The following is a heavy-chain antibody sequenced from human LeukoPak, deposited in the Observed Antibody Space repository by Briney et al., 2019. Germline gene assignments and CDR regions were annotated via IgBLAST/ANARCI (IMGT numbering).Heavy chain of an antibody. CDR1: GFTFDDSV. CDR2: INWNDGST. Sequence: GGSLRLSCAASGFTFDDSVMSWVRQAPGKGLEWVSGINWNDGSTGYADSVKGRFTISRDNAKNSPYLQMSSLRAEDTALYYCARDWFTRLGELSPDRAFDYWGQGTLVTVSS. D-gene: IGHD3-16*02. V-gene: IGHV3-20*04. J-gene: IGHJ4*02. CDR3: ARDWFTRLGELSPDRAFDY.